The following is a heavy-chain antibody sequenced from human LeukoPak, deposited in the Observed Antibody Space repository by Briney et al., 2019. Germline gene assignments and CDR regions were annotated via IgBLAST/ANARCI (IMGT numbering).Heavy chain of an antibody. CDR2: IYYSGST. V-gene: IGHV4-59*08. CDR3: ARFNHYYGSGNLDY. D-gene: IGHD3-10*01. CDR1: GGSISSYY. J-gene: IGHJ4*02. Sequence: SETLSLTCTVSGGSISSYYWSWIRQPPGQGLEWFGYIYYSGSTNYNPSLKSRVAISVDTSKNQFSLKLSSVTAADTAVYYCARFNHYYGSGNLDYWGQGTLVTVSS.